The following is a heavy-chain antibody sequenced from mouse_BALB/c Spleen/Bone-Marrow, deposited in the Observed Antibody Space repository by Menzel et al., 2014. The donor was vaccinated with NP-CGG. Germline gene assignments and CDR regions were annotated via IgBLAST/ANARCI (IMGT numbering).Heavy chain of an antibody. V-gene: IGHV1S130*01. CDR3: ARHHRYAYYFDY. J-gene: IGHJ2*01. CDR1: GYTFTSSW. D-gene: IGHD2-14*01. CDR2: IHPNTDNT. Sequence: VQLQQSGSVLVRPGASVKLSCKASGYTFTSSWMHWAKQRPGQGLEWIGVIHPNTDNTNYDEKFKGKATLTVDTSSSTAYVDLSSLTSEDSAVYYCARHHRYAYYFDYWGQGTTLTVSS.